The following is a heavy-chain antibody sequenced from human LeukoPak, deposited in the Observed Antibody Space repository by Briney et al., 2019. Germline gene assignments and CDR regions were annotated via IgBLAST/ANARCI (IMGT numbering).Heavy chain of an antibody. D-gene: IGHD1-26*01. CDR3: ARGLRWDLTISGTSTFDY. CDR2: IYYSGST. J-gene: IGHJ4*02. Sequence: SETLSLTCTVSGGSVSSGSYYWGWIRQPPGKGLEWIGSIYYSGSTYYRPSLKSRVTMSVDTSKNQFSLRLSSVTAADTAVYYCARGLRWDLTISGTSTFDYWGQGSLVTVSS. CDR1: GGSVSSGSYY. V-gene: IGHV4-39*01.